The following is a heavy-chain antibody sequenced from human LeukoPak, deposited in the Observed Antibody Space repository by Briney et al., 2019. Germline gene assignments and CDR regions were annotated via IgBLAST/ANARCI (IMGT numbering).Heavy chain of an antibody. Sequence: SQTLSLTCAISGDSVSSNSVAWNWIRQSPSRGLEWLGSTYYRSKWYNDYAISIKGRISINPDTSKNQFSLQLNSVTPDDTAVYYCARDAGWRFDYWGQRTLVTVSS. J-gene: IGHJ4*02. CDR3: ARDAGWRFDY. D-gene: IGHD6-19*01. CDR2: TYYRSKWYN. CDR1: GDSVSSNSVA. V-gene: IGHV6-1*01.